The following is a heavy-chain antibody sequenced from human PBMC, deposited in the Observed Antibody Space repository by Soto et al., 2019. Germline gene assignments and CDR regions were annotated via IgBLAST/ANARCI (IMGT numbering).Heavy chain of an antibody. CDR1: GGSVSSGSYY. CDR2: IYYSGST. J-gene: IGHJ6*02. V-gene: IGHV4-61*01. Sequence: QVQLQESGPGLVKPSETLSLTCTVSGGSVSSGSYYWSWIRQPPGKGLEWLGYIYYSGSTNYNPSLKSRVTISVDTSKNQFSLKLSSVTAADTAVYYCARDRRFGTNSLYGMDVWGQGTTVTVSS. D-gene: IGHD3-10*01. CDR3: ARDRRFGTNSLYGMDV.